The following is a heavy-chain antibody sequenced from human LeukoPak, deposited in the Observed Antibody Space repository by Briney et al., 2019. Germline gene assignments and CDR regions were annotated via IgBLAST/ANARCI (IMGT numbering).Heavy chain of an antibody. CDR3: AKEYDLWHEQGNWFDT. CDR2: INDDTP. J-gene: IGHJ5*02. Sequence: GGSLRLSCTTSGFSLNTYSMSWVRQAPGKGLEWVSAINDDTPYYTDSVKGRFTVSRDNSRDTLYLHLNSLRAEDTAIYYCAKEYDLWHEQGNWFDTWGQGVLVTVSS. D-gene: IGHD3-3*01. CDR1: GFSLNTYS. V-gene: IGHV3-23*01.